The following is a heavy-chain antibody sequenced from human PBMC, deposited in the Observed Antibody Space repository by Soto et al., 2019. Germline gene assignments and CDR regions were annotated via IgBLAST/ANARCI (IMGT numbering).Heavy chain of an antibody. V-gene: IGHV5-51*01. Sequence: GESLKISCKGSGYSFTSYWIGWVRQMPGKGLEWMGIIYPGDSDTRSSPSFQGQVTISAEKSISTAYLQWSSLKASDTAMYYCERWPELGIVKGAFDIWGQGTMVTVSS. CDR1: GYSFTSYW. D-gene: IGHD7-27*01. CDR2: IYPGDSDT. CDR3: ERWPELGIVKGAFDI. J-gene: IGHJ3*02.